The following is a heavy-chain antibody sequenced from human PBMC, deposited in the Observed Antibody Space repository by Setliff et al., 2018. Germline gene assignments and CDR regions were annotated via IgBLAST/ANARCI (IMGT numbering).Heavy chain of an antibody. D-gene: IGHD3-3*02. CDR2: ISAFNGNT. Sequence: ASVKVSCKPSGGTFSNIGISWVRQAPGQGLEWMGGISAFNGNTNYAQKLQGRVTMTTDTSTSTAYMELRSLRSDDTAVYYCARDVFSGPGSLLESFDWGQGTLVTVSS. V-gene: IGHV1-18*01. CDR3: ARDVFSGPGSLLESFD. J-gene: IGHJ4*02. CDR1: GGTFSNIG.